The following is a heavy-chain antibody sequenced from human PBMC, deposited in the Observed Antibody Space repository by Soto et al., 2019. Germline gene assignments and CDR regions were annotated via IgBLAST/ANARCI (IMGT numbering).Heavy chain of an antibody. V-gene: IGHV4-59*01. CDR2: IYYSGST. J-gene: IGHJ6*03. D-gene: IGHD6-19*01. Sequence: SETLSLTCTVSGGSISSYYWSWIRQPPGKGLEWIGYIYYSGSTNYNPSLKSRVTISVGTSKNQFSLKLSSVTAADTAVYYCARDRSSGPPPNYYYYYMDVWGKGTTVTVSS. CDR3: ARDRSSGPPPNYYYYYMDV. CDR1: GGSISSYY.